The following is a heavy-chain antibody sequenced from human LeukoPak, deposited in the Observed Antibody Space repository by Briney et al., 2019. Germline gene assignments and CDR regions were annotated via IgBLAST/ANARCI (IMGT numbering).Heavy chain of an antibody. V-gene: IGHV4-39*07. J-gene: IGHJ5*02. CDR1: GGSISSSSYY. CDR3: ARVRGASYYGWFDP. Sequence: SETLSLTCTVSGGSISSSSYYWGWIRQPPGKGLEWIGSIYYSGRTYYNPSLKSRVTISVDTSKNQFSLKLSSVTAADTAVYYCARVRGASYYGWFDPWGQGTLVTVSS. D-gene: IGHD3-3*01. CDR2: IYYSGRT.